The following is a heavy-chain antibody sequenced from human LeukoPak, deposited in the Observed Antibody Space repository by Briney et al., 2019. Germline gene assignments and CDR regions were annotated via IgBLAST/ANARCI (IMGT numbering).Heavy chain of an antibody. CDR1: GFSITSGYY. Sequence: NTSETLSLTCTVSGFSITSGYYWGWLRQPPGKGLEWIGSIYYSGSTYYNPSLESRVTISVDTSKNQFSLKLSSVTAADTAVYYCARDLRDSSSWSDYMDVWGKGTTVTVSS. V-gene: IGHV4-38-2*02. CDR2: IYYSGST. J-gene: IGHJ6*03. D-gene: IGHD6-13*01. CDR3: ARDLRDSSSWSDYMDV.